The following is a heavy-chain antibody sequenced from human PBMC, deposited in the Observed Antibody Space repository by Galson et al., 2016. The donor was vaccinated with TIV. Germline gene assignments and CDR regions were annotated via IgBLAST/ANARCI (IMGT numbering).Heavy chain of an antibody. CDR1: GYKFSTYW. CDR3: ARHGYDFWNGQDYFFYGMDV. D-gene: IGHD3-3*01. V-gene: IGHV5-51*01. J-gene: IGHJ6*02. CDR2: IYPGDSDT. Sequence: QSGAEVKKPGESLKIACKTSGYKFSTYWMSWVRQMPGKGPEWVGHIYPGDSDTRYSPSFQGHVTISADKSIDTAYLRWGSLKASDSAIYYCARHGYDFWNGQDYFFYGMDVWGQGTTVIVSS.